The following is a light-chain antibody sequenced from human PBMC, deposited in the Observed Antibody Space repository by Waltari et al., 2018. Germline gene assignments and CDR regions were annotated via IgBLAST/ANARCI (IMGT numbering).Light chain of an antibody. Sequence: QSVLTQPPSMSGTPGQVVSMSCSGSLSHLGSNAVNWYQQRPGSAPKLLIYGNDQWPSGVPDRFSGSKSGTSASLAISGLQSEDEADYYCAAWDDTLKGVAFGGGTRLAVL. V-gene: IGLV1-44*01. CDR3: AAWDDTLKGVA. CDR2: GND. J-gene: IGLJ2*01. CDR1: LSHLGSNA.